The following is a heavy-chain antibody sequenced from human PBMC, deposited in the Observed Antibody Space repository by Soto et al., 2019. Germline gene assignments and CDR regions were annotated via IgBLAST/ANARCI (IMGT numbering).Heavy chain of an antibody. J-gene: IGHJ6*02. V-gene: IGHV3-30-3*01. CDR1: GFTFSSYA. CDR2: ISYDGSNK. CDR3: ARDRIVVVPAYYYYYGMDV. D-gene: IGHD2-2*01. Sequence: QVQLVESGGGVVQPGRSLRLSCAASGFTFSSYAMHWVRQAPGKGLEWLAVISYDGSNKYYADSVKGRFTISRDNSKNTLYLQMNSLRAEDTAVYYCARDRIVVVPAYYYYYGMDVWGQGTTVTVSS.